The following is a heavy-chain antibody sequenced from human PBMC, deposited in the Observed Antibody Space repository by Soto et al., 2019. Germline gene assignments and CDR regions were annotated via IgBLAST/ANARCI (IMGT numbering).Heavy chain of an antibody. J-gene: IGHJ6*02. CDR2: IIPIFGTA. CDR3: ARNIVVVPAAIEEYYYYGMDV. Sequence: SVKVSCKASGGTFSSYAISWVRQAPGQGLEWMGGIIPIFGTANYAQKFQGRVTITADESTSTAHMELSSLRSEDTAVYYCARNIVVVPAAIEEYYYYGMDVWGQGTTVTVSS. V-gene: IGHV1-69*13. D-gene: IGHD2-2*02. CDR1: GGTFSSYA.